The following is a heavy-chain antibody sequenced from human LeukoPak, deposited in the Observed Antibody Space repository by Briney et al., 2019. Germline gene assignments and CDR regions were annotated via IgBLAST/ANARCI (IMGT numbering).Heavy chain of an antibody. CDR1: GFTFDDYA. V-gene: IGHV3-9*03. J-gene: IGHJ3*02. CDR2: ISLDSGSI. CDR3: AKGGTCYGSGDDAFDI. Sequence: GGSLTLSCAASGFTFDDYARHWVRQAPGNGLEWVSGISLDSGSIGYADSVKGRFTISRNNPKNSLYLQMTSLRAEDMALYYCAKGGTCYGSGDDAFDIWGQGTMVTVSS. D-gene: IGHD3-10*01.